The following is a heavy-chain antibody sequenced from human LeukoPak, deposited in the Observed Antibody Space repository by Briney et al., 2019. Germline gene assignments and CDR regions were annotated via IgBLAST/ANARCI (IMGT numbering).Heavy chain of an antibody. CDR3: ARDYYDSSGYPYWYFDL. V-gene: IGHV1-69*05. CDR2: IIPIFGTA. J-gene: IGHJ2*01. CDR1: GGTFSSYA. Sequence: ASVKVSCKASGGTFSSYAISWVRQAPGQGLEWMGGIIPIFGTANYAQKFQGRVTITRDTSASTAYMELSSLRSEDTAVYYCARDYYDSSGYPYWYFDLWGRGTLVTVSS. D-gene: IGHD3-22*01.